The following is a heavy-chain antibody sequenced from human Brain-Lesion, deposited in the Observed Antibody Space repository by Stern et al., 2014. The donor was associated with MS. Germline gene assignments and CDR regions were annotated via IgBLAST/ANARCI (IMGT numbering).Heavy chain of an antibody. V-gene: IGHV3-74*02. Sequence: VQLVESGGGLVQPGGSLRLSCAASGFTFSNSWLHWVRQAPGKGLVWVSRINRDGSTTTYADSVKGRFTISRDNAKNTLYLQTSSLRAEDTAVYYCTILSGPYDHWGQGTLVTVSS. D-gene: IGHD3-10*01. CDR1: GFTFSNSW. CDR2: INRDGSTT. J-gene: IGHJ4*02. CDR3: TILSGPYDH.